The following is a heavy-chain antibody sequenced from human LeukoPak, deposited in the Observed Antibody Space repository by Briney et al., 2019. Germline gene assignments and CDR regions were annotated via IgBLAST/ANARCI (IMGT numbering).Heavy chain of an antibody. Sequence: ASVKVSCKVSGYTLTELSMHWVRQAPGKGLEWMGGFDPEDGETIYAQKFLGRVTMTEDTSTDTAYMELSSLRSEDTAVYYCATDRLGYCSSTSCYFDYWGQGTLVTVSS. CDR2: FDPEDGET. CDR3: ATDRLGYCSSTSCYFDY. V-gene: IGHV1-24*01. CDR1: GYTLTELS. J-gene: IGHJ4*02. D-gene: IGHD2-2*01.